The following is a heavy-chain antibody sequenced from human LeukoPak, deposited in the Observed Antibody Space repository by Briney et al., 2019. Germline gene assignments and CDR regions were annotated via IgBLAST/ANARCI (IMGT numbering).Heavy chain of an antibody. CDR2: IRYDGASK. V-gene: IGHV3-30*02. J-gene: IGHJ1*01. CDR1: GFTFGSYG. D-gene: IGHD4-17*01. CDR3: AEDWTTVNAEYFHQ. Sequence: GGSLRLSCAVSGFTFGSYGMHWVRQAPGKGLEWVTFIRYDGASKYYADSVKGRFTISRDNSKNTLLLQMNSLRVDDTAVYYCAEDWTTVNAEYFHQWGQGTLVIVSS.